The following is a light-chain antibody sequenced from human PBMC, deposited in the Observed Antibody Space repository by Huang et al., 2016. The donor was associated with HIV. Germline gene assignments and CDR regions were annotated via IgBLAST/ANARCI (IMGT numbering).Light chain of an antibody. CDR1: QGISSF. V-gene: IGKV1-9*01. J-gene: IGKJ4*01. CDR3: QQFNNYPLT. Sequence: IQLTQSPSSLSASVGDRVTITGRASQGISSFLAWYQQKPGKAPKLLMYAASTLHSGVPLRFSGSGSGTDFTLTISSLQPEDFATYYCQQFNNYPLTFGGGTKVEIK. CDR2: AAS.